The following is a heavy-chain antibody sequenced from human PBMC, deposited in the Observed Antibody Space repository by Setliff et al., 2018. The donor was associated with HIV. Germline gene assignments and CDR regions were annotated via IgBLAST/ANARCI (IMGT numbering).Heavy chain of an antibody. CDR3: ARPVSMYFYGMDV. CDR2: LYHSGSP. J-gene: IGHJ6*02. CDR1: GDSISSHS. V-gene: IGHV4-59*11. Sequence: SETLSLTCTVSGDSISSHSWSWIRQPPGKGLEWIGTLYHSGSPIYNSSLKSRVTMSGDPSNNQLSLSLSSVTAADTAVYYCARPVSMYFYGMDVWGLGTTVTVSS.